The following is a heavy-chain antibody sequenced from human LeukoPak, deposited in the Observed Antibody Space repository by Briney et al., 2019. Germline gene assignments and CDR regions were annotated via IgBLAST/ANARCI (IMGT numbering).Heavy chain of an antibody. V-gene: IGHV4-4*07. CDR2: IFTSGST. D-gene: IGHD3-3*01. J-gene: IGHJ5*02. Sequence: PSETLSLTCTVSGGSISSYYWSWLRQPAGKGLEWIGRIFTSGSTNYNPSLTRRGNMSVDKSKKQLSLKLSSVTAADTAVYYCARVYDFWSGFNWFDPWGQGTLVTVSS. CDR1: GGSISSYY. CDR3: ARVYDFWSGFNWFDP.